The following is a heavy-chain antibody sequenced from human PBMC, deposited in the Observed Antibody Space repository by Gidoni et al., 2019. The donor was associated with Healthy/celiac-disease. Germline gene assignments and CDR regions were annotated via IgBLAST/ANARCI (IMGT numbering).Heavy chain of an antibody. D-gene: IGHD1-1*01. J-gene: IGHJ5*02. Sequence: EVQLVESGGGLVKPGRSLRLSCTASGFTFGDYAMSWFRQAPGKGLEWVGFIRSKAYGGTTEYAASVKGRFTISRDDSKSIAYLQMNSLKTEDTAVYYCTRVLGLQLRGWFDPWGQGTLVTVSS. V-gene: IGHV3-49*05. CDR3: TRVLGLQLRGWFDP. CDR1: GFTFGDYA. CDR2: IRSKAYGGTT.